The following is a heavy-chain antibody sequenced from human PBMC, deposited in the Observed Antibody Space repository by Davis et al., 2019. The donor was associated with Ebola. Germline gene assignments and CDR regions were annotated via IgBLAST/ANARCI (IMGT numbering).Heavy chain of an antibody. Sequence: GESLKISCAASGFTFSNYWMTWVRQARGKGLEWLAHIKEDGSQKCCLDSVRGRFTISRDNAKSSLSLQMNSLRVEDTAVYYCVRDAGWQRLDNWGQGTLVTVSS. CDR2: IKEDGSQK. CDR3: VRDAGWQRLDN. D-gene: IGHD4-23*01. V-gene: IGHV3-7*01. J-gene: IGHJ4*02. CDR1: GFTFSNYW.